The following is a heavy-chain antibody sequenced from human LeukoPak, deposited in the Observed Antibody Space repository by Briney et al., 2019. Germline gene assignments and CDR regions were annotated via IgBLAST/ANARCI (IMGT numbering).Heavy chain of an antibody. CDR2: ISPTGSTT. V-gene: IGHV3-74*01. D-gene: IGHD6-6*01. CDR1: GFSFSGHW. J-gene: IGHJ4*02. CDR3: ARGPNSNWSGLDF. Sequence: GGSLRLSCTASGFSFSGHWMHWARQLPGKGLVWVSRISPTGSTTSYADSVKGRFTVSRDNAKNTLYLQVNNLRAEDTAVYYCARGPNSNWSGLDFWGQGTRLTVSS.